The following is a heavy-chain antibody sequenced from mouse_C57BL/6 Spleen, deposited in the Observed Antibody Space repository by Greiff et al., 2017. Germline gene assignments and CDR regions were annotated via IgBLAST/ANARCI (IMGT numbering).Heavy chain of an antibody. CDR1: GYAFSSYW. CDR2: IYPGDGDT. J-gene: IGHJ3*01. CDR3: ARSHEGFAY. V-gene: IGHV1-80*01. Sequence: QVQLKESGAELVQPGASVKISCKASGYAFSSYWMNWVKQRPGKGLEWIGQIYPGDGDTNYNGKFKGKATLTADKPSSTAYMQLSSLTSEASAVYFCARSHEGFAYWGQGTLVTVSA.